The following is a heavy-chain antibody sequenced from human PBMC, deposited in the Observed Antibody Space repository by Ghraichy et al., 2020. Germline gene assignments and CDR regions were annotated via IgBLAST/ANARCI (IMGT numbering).Heavy chain of an antibody. Sequence: ASVKVSCKASGYTFIDYYMHWVRQAPGQGLEWMGYINPKSGDTKYAQNFQGRVTMTSDTSISTAYMDLSRLRSDDTAVYYCARDSHGYSYINYWGQGTLVTVSS. CDR1: GYTFIDYY. D-gene: IGHD5-18*01. J-gene: IGHJ4*02. CDR2: INPKSGDT. CDR3: ARDSHGYSYINY. V-gene: IGHV1-2*02.